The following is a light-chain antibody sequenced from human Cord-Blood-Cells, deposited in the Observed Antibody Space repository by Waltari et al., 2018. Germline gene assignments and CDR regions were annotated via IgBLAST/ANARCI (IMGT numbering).Light chain of an antibody. CDR3: SSYTISSTLV. V-gene: IGLV2-14*01. J-gene: IGLJ1*01. CDR1: SSDVGGYNY. CDR2: DVS. Sequence: QSALTQPASVSGSPGQSITISCTGTSSDVGGYNYVSWYQQHPGKAPKLMIYDVSKRAAGVSNRFSGPKSGNTASLTISGLQAEDEADYYCSSYTISSTLVFGTGTKVTVL.